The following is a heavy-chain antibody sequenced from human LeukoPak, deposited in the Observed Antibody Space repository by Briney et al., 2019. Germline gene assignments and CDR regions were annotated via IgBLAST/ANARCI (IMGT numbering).Heavy chain of an antibody. CDR3: ARWGIAAAPPLGN. V-gene: IGHV4-34*01. CDR2: INHSGST. J-gene: IGHJ4*02. Sequence: PSETLSLTCAVYGGSFSGYYWSWIRQPPGEGMEWIGEINHSGSTNYNPSLKSRVTISVDTSKNQFSPKLSSVTAADTAVHYCARWGIAAAPPLGNWGQGTLVTVSS. CDR1: GGSFSGYY. D-gene: IGHD6-13*01.